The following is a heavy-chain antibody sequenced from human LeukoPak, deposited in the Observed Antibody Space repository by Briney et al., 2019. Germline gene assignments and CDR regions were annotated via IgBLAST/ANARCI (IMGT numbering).Heavy chain of an antibody. CDR2: IYSGGST. Sequence: PGGSLRLSCAASGFTVSSNYMSWVRQAPGKGLEWVSVIYSGGSTYCADSVKGRFTISRDNSKNTLYLQMNSLRAEDTAVYYCATQVPSDPHFDYWGQGTLVTVSS. J-gene: IGHJ4*02. D-gene: IGHD4/OR15-4a*01. V-gene: IGHV3-53*01. CDR1: GFTVSSNY. CDR3: ATQVPSDPHFDY.